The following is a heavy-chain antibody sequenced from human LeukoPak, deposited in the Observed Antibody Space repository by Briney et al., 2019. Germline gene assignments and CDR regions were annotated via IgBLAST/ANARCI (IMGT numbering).Heavy chain of an antibody. J-gene: IGHJ3*02. V-gene: IGHV3-21*01. CDR1: GFTFSSYS. CDR3: ARDGPVGASLAFDI. CDR2: ISSSSSYI. D-gene: IGHD1-26*01. Sequence: GGSLRLSCAASGFTFSSYSMNWVRQAPGKGLEWVSSISSSSSYIYYADSVKGRFTISRDNAKNSLYLQMNSLRAEDTAVYYCARDGPVGASLAFDIWGQGTMVTVSS.